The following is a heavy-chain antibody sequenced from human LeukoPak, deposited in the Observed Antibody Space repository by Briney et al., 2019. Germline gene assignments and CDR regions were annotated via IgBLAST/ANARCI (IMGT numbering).Heavy chain of an antibody. CDR1: GGSVNSYF. Sequence: SETLSLTCTVSGGSVNSYFWSWIRQPPGKGLEWIGYIYYSGSAKYNPSLKSRVTISVDTSKNQFSLKLTSVTAADTAVYYCARGFGDWGLSWFDPWGQGTLVTVSS. CDR2: IYYSGSA. D-gene: IGHD3-10*01. CDR3: ARGFGDWGLSWFDP. V-gene: IGHV4-59*02. J-gene: IGHJ5*02.